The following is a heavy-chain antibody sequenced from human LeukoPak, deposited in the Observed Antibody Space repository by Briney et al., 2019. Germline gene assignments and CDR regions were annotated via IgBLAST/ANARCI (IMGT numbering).Heavy chain of an antibody. J-gene: IGHJ4*02. CDR1: GDSISSRDHY. CDR3: ARHGIDCSGGACYSWSFDS. D-gene: IGHD2-21*02. CDR2: IYYDATT. V-gene: IGHV4-39*01. Sequence: SETLCLTCTVSGDSISSRDHYWCWVRQAQGQGLEWIGIIYYDATTHYNPSLKSRATLSLDTSRNHFSLKLTSVSAADTALYFCARHGIDCSGGACYSWSFDSWGQGILVTVSS.